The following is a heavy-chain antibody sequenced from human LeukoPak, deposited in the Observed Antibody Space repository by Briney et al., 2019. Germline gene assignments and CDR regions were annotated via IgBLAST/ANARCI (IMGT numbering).Heavy chain of an antibody. CDR3: ARLIYSYGFPSWFDP. J-gene: IGHJ5*02. CDR1: GGSISSYY. CDR2: IYYSGST. D-gene: IGHD5-18*01. V-gene: IGHV4-59*08. Sequence: SETLSLTCTVSGGSISSYYWSWIRQPPGKGLEWIGYIYYSGSTNYNPSLKSRVTISVDTSKNQFSLKLSSVTAADTAVYYCARLIYSYGFPSWFDPWGQGTLVTVSS.